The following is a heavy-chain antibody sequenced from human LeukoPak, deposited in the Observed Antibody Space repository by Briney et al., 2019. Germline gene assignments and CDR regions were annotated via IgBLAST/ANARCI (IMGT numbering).Heavy chain of an antibody. CDR1: GFTFSSYW. CDR2: IKQDGSNK. CDR3: AKDLVVATITGVNMDV. J-gene: IGHJ6*03. D-gene: IGHD5-12*01. V-gene: IGHV3-7*01. Sequence: GGSLRLSCATSGFTFSSYWMSWVRQAPGKGLEWVANIKQDGSNKYYADSVKGRFTISRDNSKNSLYLQMNSLRAEDTAVYYCAKDLVVATITGVNMDVWGKGTTVTVSS.